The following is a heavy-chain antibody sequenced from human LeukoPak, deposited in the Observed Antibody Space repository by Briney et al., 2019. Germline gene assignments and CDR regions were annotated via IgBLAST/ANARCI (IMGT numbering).Heavy chain of an antibody. CDR3: AADRGYCSGGSCYQGNHFDY. D-gene: IGHD2-15*01. CDR2: IYYRGST. V-gene: IGHV4-31*03. Sequence: SQTLSLTCTLSGRSISSGGYYWSWIREHPGKGLECIGYIYYRGSTYDNPSPKCRVTITVDKSKNQFSLKLSSVTAADTAVYYCAADRGYCSGGSCYQGNHFDYWGQGTLVTVSS. J-gene: IGHJ4*02. CDR1: GRSISSGGYY.